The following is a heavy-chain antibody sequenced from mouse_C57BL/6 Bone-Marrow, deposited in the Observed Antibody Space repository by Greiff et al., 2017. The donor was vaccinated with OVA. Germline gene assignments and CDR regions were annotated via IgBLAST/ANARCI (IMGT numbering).Heavy chain of an antibody. D-gene: IGHD2-3*01. CDR2: IDPSDSYT. Sequence: VQLQQPGAELVMPAASVSLSCTASGYTFTSYWMHWVKQRPGQGLEWIGEIDPSDSYTNDNQKFKGKSTLTVDKSSSTAYMQLSSLTSEDSAVYYCARGKDGLDYWGQGTTLTVSS. CDR3: ARGKDGLDY. J-gene: IGHJ2*01. V-gene: IGHV1-69*01. CDR1: GYTFTSYW.